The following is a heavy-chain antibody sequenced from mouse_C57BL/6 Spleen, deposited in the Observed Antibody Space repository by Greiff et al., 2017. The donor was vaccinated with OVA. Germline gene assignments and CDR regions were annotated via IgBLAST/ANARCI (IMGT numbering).Heavy chain of an antibody. CDR1: GFTFSSYA. CDR3: ARAPVRPSWFAY. V-gene: IGHV5-4*03. CDR2: ISDGGSYT. J-gene: IGHJ3*01. D-gene: IGHD2-12*01. Sequence: EVKLMESGGGLVKPGGSLKLSCAASGFTFSSYAMSWVRQTPEKRLEWVATISDGGSYTYSPDNVKGRFTISRDNAKNNLYLQMSHLKSEDTAMYYCARAPVRPSWFAYWGQGTLVTVSA.